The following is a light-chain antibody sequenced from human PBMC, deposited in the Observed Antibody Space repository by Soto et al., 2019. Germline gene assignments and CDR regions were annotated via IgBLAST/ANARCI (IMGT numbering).Light chain of an antibody. Sequence: QSALSHAAAVSRCPEQSITSSCTGTSNDVGGYNYVSWYQQHPDTAPKLIIYDVRYRPSGVSDRFSSSKSGNTASLTISGLQAEDEADYYCSAYTSSSTPYVFGSGTKVTVL. CDR3: SAYTSSSTPYV. CDR1: SNDVGGYNY. CDR2: DVR. J-gene: IGLJ1*01. V-gene: IGLV2-14*01.